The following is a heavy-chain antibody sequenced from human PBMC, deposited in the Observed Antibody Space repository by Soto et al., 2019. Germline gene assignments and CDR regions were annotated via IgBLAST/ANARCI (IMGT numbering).Heavy chain of an antibody. CDR3: ARSGRDYYCGMDV. CDR2: IHYMVST. CDR1: GGSNSSGDYY. J-gene: IGHJ6*02. Sequence: QLQESGPGLVKPSQTLSLTCAVSGGSNSSGDYYWSWIRQHPEKGLEWIGYIHYMVSTYYNSSLKSRLTISLDMSKNQFSLKLSSVTAADTAVYYCARSGRDYYCGMDVWGQGTTVTVSS. D-gene: IGHD1-26*01. V-gene: IGHV4-31*11.